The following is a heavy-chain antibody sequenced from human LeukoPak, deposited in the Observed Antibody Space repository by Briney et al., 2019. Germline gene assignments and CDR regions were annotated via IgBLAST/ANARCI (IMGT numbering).Heavy chain of an antibody. CDR2: ISGSGGST. Sequence: GGSLRLSCAASGFTFSSYAMSWVHQAPGKGLEWVSAISGSGGSTYYADSVKGRFTISRDNSKNTLYLQMNSLRAEDTAVYYCAKDLRDGNSDNWFDPWGQGTLVTVSS. CDR1: GFTFSSYA. J-gene: IGHJ5*02. V-gene: IGHV3-23*01. CDR3: AKDLRDGNSDNWFDP. D-gene: IGHD4-23*01.